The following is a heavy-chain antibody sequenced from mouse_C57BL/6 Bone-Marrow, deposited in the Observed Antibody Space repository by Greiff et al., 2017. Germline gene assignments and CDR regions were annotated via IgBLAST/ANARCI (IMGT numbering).Heavy chain of an antibody. CDR2: ISSGSSNI. V-gene: IGHV5-17*01. J-gene: IGHJ4*01. Sequence: VQLKESGGGLVKPGGSLKLSCAASGFTFSDYGMHWVRQAPEKGLEWVAYISSGSSNIYYADTVKGRFTISRDNAKNTLYLQMTSLRSEDTAMYYCARLPAYYWGQGTSVTVSS. CDR3: ARLPAYY. CDR1: GFTFSDYG.